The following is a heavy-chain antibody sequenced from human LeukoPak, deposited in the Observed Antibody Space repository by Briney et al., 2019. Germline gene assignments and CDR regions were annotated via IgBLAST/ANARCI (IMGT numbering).Heavy chain of an antibody. CDR3: ARASLKLGWFDP. CDR2: IYHSGST. D-gene: IGHD1-7*01. V-gene: IGHV4-30-2*01. J-gene: IGHJ5*02. CDR1: GGSISSGGYS. Sequence: PSETLSLTCAVSGGSISSGGYSWSWIRQLPGKGLEWIGYIYHSGSTYYNPSLKSRVTISVDRSKNQFSLKLSSVTAADTAVYYCARASLKLGWFDPWGQGTLVTVSS.